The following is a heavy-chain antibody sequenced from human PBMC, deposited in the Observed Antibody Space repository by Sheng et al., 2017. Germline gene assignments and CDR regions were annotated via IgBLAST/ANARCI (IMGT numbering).Heavy chain of an antibody. Sequence: QVQLVQSGAEVKKPGSSVKVSCKASGGTFSSYAISWVRQAPGQGLEWMGGIIPILGIANYAQKFQGRVTITADKSTSTAYMELSSLRSEDTAVYYCARGRYYDFWSGYYRYYYYMDVWGKGTTVTVSS. CDR3: ARGRYYDFWSGYYRYYYYMDV. CDR1: GGTFSSYA. D-gene: IGHD3-3*01. CDR2: IIPILGIA. V-gene: IGHV1-69*04. J-gene: IGHJ6*03.